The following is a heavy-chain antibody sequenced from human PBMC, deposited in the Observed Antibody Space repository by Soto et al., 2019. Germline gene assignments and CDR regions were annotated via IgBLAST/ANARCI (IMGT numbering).Heavy chain of an antibody. Sequence: QVQLVESGGGVVQPGRSLRLSCAASGFTFSSYGMHWVRQAPGKGLEWVAVISYDGSNKYYADSVKGRFTISRDNSKNTLYLQMNSLRAEDTAAYYCAKAGGDVLGGYFDYWGQGTLVTVSS. CDR3: AKAGGDVLGGYFDY. CDR1: GFTFSSYG. D-gene: IGHD6-6*01. J-gene: IGHJ4*02. V-gene: IGHV3-30*18. CDR2: ISYDGSNK.